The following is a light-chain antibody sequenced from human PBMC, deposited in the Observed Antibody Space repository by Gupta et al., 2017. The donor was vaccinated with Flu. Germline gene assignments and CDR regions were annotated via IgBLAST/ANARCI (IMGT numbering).Light chain of an antibody. CDR1: QSGLYSSNNKNY. V-gene: IGKV4-1*01. Sequence: DIVMTQSPDSLAVSLGERATINCKSSQSGLYSSNNKNYLAWYQQKPGQPPKLLIYWASTRESGVPHTFSGSGSGTDFTLTISSRQAEDVAVYYSQQESSTPRTFGQGTKVEIK. CDR2: WAS. J-gene: IGKJ1*01. CDR3: QQESSTPRT.